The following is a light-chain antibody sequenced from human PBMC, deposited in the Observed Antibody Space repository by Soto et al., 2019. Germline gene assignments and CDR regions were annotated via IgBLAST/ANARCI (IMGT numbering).Light chain of an antibody. CDR1: QSVGSN. J-gene: IGKJ1*01. Sequence: EIVLTQSPATLSVSPGESVTLSCLARQSVGSNLAWYQQKPGQAPRLLIYGASTRATGIPARFSGSGSETEFTLTISSLQAEDSAVYFCQQCGSSPETFGQGTKVDIK. CDR3: QQCGSSPET. CDR2: GAS. V-gene: IGKV3-15*01.